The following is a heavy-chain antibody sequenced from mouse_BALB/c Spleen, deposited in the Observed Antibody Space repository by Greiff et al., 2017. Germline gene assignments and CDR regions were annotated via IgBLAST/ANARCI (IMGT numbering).Heavy chain of an antibody. V-gene: IGHV5-6-3*01. J-gene: IGHJ3*01. CDR2: INSNGGST. CDR3: ARGDDGYYEGFAY. D-gene: IGHD2-3*01. Sequence: DVKLVESGGGLVQPGGSLKLSCAASGFTFSSYGMPWVRQTPDKRLELVATINSNGGSTYYPDSVKGRFTISRDNAKNTLYLQISSLKSESTAMYYCARGDDGYYEGFAYWGQGTLVTVSA. CDR1: GFTFSSYG.